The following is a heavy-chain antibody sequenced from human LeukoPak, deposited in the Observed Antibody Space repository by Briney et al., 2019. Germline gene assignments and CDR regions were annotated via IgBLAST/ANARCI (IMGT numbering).Heavy chain of an antibody. V-gene: IGHV3-53*01. J-gene: IGHJ4*02. Sequence: GGSLRLSCAASGFTVSSNYMSWVRQAPGKGLEWVSVIYRDGSTYYADSVKGRFTISRDNSKNTLFLQMNSLRAEDTAVYYCARDTYEKNYFDYWGRGTLVTVSS. D-gene: IGHD3-22*01. CDR1: GFTVSSNY. CDR3: ARDTYEKNYFDY. CDR2: IYRDGST.